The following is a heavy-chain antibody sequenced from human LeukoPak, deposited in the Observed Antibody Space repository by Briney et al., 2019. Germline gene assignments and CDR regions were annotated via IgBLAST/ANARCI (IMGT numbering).Heavy chain of an antibody. CDR1: GFTFSNYA. D-gene: IGHD1-26*01. J-gene: IGHJ4*02. CDR3: TTVTRSGSFDY. CDR2: IKSKTDGGTT. V-gene: IGHV3-15*01. Sequence: GGSLRLSCAASGFTFSNYAMSWVRQAPGKGLEWVGRIKSKTDGGTTDYAAPVKGRFTISRDDSKNTLYLQMNSLKTEDTAVYYCTTVTRSGSFDYWGQGTLVTVSS.